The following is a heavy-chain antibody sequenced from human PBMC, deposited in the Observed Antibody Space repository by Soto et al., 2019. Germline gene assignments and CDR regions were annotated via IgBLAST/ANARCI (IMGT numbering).Heavy chain of an antibody. V-gene: IGHV4-34*01. Sequence: SETLSLTCAVYGGSFSGYYWSWIRQPPGKGLEWIGEINHSGSTNYNPSLKSRVTISVDTSKNQFSLKLSSVTAADTAVYYCARVSYYYDSSGYYPYNWFDPWGQGTLVTVSS. J-gene: IGHJ5*02. CDR3: ARVSYYYDSSGYYPYNWFDP. CDR1: GGSFSGYY. CDR2: INHSGST. D-gene: IGHD3-22*01.